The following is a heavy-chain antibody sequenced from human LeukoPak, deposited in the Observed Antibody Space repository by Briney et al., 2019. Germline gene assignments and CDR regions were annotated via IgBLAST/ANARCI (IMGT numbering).Heavy chain of an antibody. J-gene: IGHJ2*01. V-gene: IGHV4-4*02. D-gene: IGHD4-23*01. Sequence: PSETLSLTCAVSGGSISSSNWWSWVRQPPGKGLEWIGEIYHSGSTNYNPSLKSRVTISVDKSKNQFSLKLSSVTAADTAVYYCARKPAGGNSDWYFDLWGRGTLVTVSS. CDR2: IYHSGST. CDR3: ARKPAGGNSDWYFDL. CDR1: GGSISSSNW.